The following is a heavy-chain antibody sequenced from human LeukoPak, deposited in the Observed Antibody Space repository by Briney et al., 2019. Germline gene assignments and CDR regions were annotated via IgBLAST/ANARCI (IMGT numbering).Heavy chain of an antibody. CDR3: ARDLLVLTGSGPESAFAI. V-gene: IGHV4-34*01. Sequence: SETLSLTCAVYGGSFSGYYWTWIRQPPGKGLEWIGEINHSGSTYYNPSLKSRLTMSVDTSKNQFSLKLTSVTAADTAVYYCARDLLVLTGSGPESAFAIWGQGTVVTVSS. CDR1: GGSFSGYY. J-gene: IGHJ3*02. CDR2: INHSGST. D-gene: IGHD3-9*01.